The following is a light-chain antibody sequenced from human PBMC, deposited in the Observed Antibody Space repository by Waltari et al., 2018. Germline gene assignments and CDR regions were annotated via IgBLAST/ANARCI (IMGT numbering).Light chain of an antibody. V-gene: IGLV1-51*01. CDR2: YNN. CDR1: SSNIGNTY. Sequence: QSVLTQPPSVSAAPGQKVTISCSGRSSNIGNTYVSWYQQHPGTAPKLLIYYNNKRPSGIPDRFSGSKSGTSATLGITGLQTGDEADYYCGTWDSSLSALWVFGGGTKLTVL. CDR3: GTWDSSLSALWV. J-gene: IGLJ3*02.